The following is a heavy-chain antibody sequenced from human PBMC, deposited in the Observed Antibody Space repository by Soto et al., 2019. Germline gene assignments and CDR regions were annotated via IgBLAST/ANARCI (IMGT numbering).Heavy chain of an antibody. D-gene: IGHD6-13*01. CDR2: ISGSGGST. Sequence: EVQLLESGGGLVQPGGSLRLSCAASGFTFSSYAMNWVRQAPGKGLEWVSVISGSGGSTYYADSVKGRFTISRDNPKTTLYLQMNRLRAEEPAVYYCARRGPGTYFAYWGQGTLVTVSS. V-gene: IGHV3-23*01. CDR1: GFTFSSYA. CDR3: ARRGPGTYFAY. J-gene: IGHJ4*02.